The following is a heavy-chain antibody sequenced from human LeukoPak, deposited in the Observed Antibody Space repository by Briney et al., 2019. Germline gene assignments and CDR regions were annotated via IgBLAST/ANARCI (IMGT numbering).Heavy chain of an antibody. CDR1: GYSFTSYW. J-gene: IGHJ5*02. CDR3: ARLGTYYYDRNWFDP. D-gene: IGHD3-22*01. CDR2: IIPGDSDT. Sequence: GESLKISCKGSGYSFTSYWIGWVGQPPGKGWGGLGIIIPGDSDTRYSPSFQGQVTISADKSISTAYLQWSSLKASDTAMYYCARLGTYYYDRNWFDPWGQGTLVTVSS. V-gene: IGHV5-51*01.